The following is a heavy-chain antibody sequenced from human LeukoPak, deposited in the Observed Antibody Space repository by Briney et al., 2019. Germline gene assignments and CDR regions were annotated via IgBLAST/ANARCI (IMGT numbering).Heavy chain of an antibody. V-gene: IGHV4-30-4*02. CDR2: IYYSGNT. CDR1: GGSISSGDYY. CDR3: ARSLAHSSSWYYDAFDI. J-gene: IGHJ3*02. Sequence: SETLSLTCTVSGGSISSGDYYWSWIRQPPGKGLEWIGYIYYSGNTYYNPSLKSRVTISIDTSKNQFSLKLSSVTAADTAVYYCARSLAHSSSWYYDAFDIWGQGTMVTVSS. D-gene: IGHD6-13*01.